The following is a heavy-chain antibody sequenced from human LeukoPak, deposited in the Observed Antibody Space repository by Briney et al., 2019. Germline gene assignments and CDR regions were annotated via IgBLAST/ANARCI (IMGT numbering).Heavy chain of an antibody. J-gene: IGHJ6*03. V-gene: IGHV1-18*01. Sequence: VASVKVSCKASGYAFTSYGISWVRQAPGQGLEWMGWISAYNGNTNYAQKLQGRVTMTTDTSTSTAYMELRSLRSDDTAVYYCARSYGNYYYCYYMDVWGKGTTVTVSS. D-gene: IGHD4-17*01. CDR3: ARSYGNYYYCYYMDV. CDR2: ISAYNGNT. CDR1: GYAFTSYG.